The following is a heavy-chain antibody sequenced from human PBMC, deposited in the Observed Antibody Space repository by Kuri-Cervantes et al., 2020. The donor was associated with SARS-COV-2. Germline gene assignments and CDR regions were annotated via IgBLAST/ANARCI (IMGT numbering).Heavy chain of an antibody. Sequence: GECLKISCAASGFTFSSYGMHWVRQAPVKGLEWVAFIRYDGSNKYYADSVKGRFTISRDNSKNTLYLQMNSLRAEETAVYYCAKVSENYYDILTGYCYFDYWGQGTLVTVSS. CDR3: AKVSENYYDILTGYCYFDY. D-gene: IGHD3-9*01. CDR1: GFTFSSYG. CDR2: IRYDGSNK. V-gene: IGHV3-30*02. J-gene: IGHJ4*02.